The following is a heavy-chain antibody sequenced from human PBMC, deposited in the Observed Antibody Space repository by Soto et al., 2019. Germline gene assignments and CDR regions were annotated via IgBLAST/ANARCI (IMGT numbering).Heavy chain of an antibody. D-gene: IGHD1-26*01. J-gene: IGHJ6*02. V-gene: IGHV3-74*01. CDR3: ARLIGGLGATPPFGMDV. CDR1: GFTFSRYW. CDR2: ISGDGSTT. Sequence: EVQLVESGGGLVQPGRSLRLSCGVSGFTFSRYWMHWVRQAPGEGLVWVSRISGDGSTTTYADSVKGRFTISRDNAKNTLYLQMNSLRAEDTAVYYCARLIGGLGATPPFGMDVWGQGTTVTVSS.